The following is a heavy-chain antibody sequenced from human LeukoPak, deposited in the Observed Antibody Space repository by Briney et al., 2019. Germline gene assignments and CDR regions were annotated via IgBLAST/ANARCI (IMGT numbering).Heavy chain of an antibody. CDR3: ARGATIAARPFDY. J-gene: IGHJ4*02. CDR1: GGSISSYY. CDR2: IYYSGTT. Sequence: PSETLSLTCTVSGGSISSYYWSWIRQPPGKGLERIGYIYYSGTTNYNPSLKSRVTISVDTSKNQFSLNLSSVTAADTAVYYCARGATIAARPFDYWGQGTLVTVSS. V-gene: IGHV4-59*01. D-gene: IGHD6-6*01.